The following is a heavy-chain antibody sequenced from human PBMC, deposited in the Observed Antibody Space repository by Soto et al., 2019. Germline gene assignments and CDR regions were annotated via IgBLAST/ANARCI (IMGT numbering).Heavy chain of an antibody. Sequence: WTWIRQPAGKALEWIGRKHTSGTTNYNPSLKSRVTMSIDTSTNQFSLNLSSVTAGDAAVYYCARGGEFYVLDVWGQGTTVAVSS. D-gene: IGHD3-16*01. CDR3: ARGGEFYVLDV. J-gene: IGHJ6*02. CDR2: KHTSGTT. V-gene: IGHV4-4*07.